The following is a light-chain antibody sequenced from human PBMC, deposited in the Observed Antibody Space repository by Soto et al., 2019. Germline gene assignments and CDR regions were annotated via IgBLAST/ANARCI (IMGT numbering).Light chain of an antibody. V-gene: IGKV1-39*01. CDR1: QSISSY. J-gene: IGKJ4*01. Sequence: DIQMTQSPSSLSGSVGDRVASTCLASQSISSYLNWYQQKPGKAPKLLIYAASSLQSGVPSRFSGSGSGTDFTLTISSLQPEDFATYYCQQSYSTPLTFGGGTKVDI. CDR3: QQSYSTPLT. CDR2: AAS.